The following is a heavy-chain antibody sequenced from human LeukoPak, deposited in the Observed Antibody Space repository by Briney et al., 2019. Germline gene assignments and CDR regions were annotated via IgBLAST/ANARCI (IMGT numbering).Heavy chain of an antibody. CDR3: ARGGASSIPFDT. V-gene: IGHV4-61*01. J-gene: IGHJ5*02. CDR1: GGSVSSGSYY. D-gene: IGHD2-2*01. Sequence: SETLSLTCTVSGGSVSSGSYYWSWIRQPPGKGLEWIGFIHNSGSTKYNPSLMSRVTISVDTSKNQFSLKLSSVTAAETAVYYCARGGASSIPFDTWGQGTLVTVSS. CDR2: IHNSGST.